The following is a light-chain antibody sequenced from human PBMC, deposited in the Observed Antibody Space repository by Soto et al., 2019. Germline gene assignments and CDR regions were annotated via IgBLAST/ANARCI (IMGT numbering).Light chain of an antibody. CDR2: AAS. V-gene: IGKV1-39*01. Sequence: DVQMTQSPSSLSASVGDSLTLTCRASQTVTSYLNWYQQKPGKAPKLLIYAASTLQSGVPSRFSGSGSGTEFTLTILSLQPEDFATYYCQQSYRFPKTFGRGTKVEIK. CDR3: QQSYRFPKT. J-gene: IGKJ4*02. CDR1: QTVTSY.